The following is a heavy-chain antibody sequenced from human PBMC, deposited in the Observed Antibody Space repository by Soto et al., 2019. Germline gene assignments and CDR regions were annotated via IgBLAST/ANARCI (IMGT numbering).Heavy chain of an antibody. CDR3: ARFGNGYSSSWYEGYYYYYGMDV. CDR1: GGSFSCYY. J-gene: IGHJ6*02. V-gene: IGHV4-34*01. CDR2: INHSGST. Sequence: SETLSLTCAVYGGSFSCYYWSWLRQPPGKGLERIGEINHSGSTNYNPSLKSRVTISVDTSKNQFSLKLSSVTAADTAVYYCARFGNGYSSSWYEGYYYYYGMDVWGQGTTVTVSS. D-gene: IGHD6-13*01.